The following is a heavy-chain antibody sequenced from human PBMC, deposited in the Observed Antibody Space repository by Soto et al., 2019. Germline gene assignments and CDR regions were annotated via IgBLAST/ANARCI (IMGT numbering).Heavy chain of an antibody. CDR1: GYTFTSFY. Sequence: QVQLVQSGAEVKKPGASVKVSCKASGYTFTSFYMHWVQQAPGQGLEWMGIINPSGTTTDYAQKFQGRVTMTRDTSTSTYYMELSSLTSEDTAVYYCAKPQIARHYYYGMEVWGQGTAVTVSS. CDR3: AKPQIARHYYYGMEV. J-gene: IGHJ6*02. V-gene: IGHV1-46*01. CDR2: INPSGTTT.